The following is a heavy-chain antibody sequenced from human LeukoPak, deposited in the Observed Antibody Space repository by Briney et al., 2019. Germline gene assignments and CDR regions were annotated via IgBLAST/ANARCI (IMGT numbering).Heavy chain of an antibody. V-gene: IGHV3-21*01. D-gene: IGHD1-1*01. CDR3: ARDNPRPQLGALDY. J-gene: IGHJ4*02. CDR2: ISSSSSYI. CDR1: GFTFSSYS. Sequence: GGSLRLSCAASGFTFSSYSMNWVRQAPGKGLEWVSSISSSSSYIYYADSVKGRFTISRDNAKNSLYLQMNSLRAEDTAVNYCARDNPRPQLGALDYWGQGTLVTVSS.